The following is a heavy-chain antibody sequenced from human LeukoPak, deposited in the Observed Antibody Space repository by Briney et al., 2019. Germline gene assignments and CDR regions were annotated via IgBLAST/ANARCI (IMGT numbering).Heavy chain of an antibody. D-gene: IGHD6-19*01. CDR1: GFAFSDYY. Sequence: GGSLRLSCAASGFAFSDYYVTSVRQAPGKGLEWISYISISGNDIYYADSVKGRFTISRDNAKDSLYLQMNSLRAEDTAVYYCARSMITVASTAWAYWGQGTLVTVSS. CDR2: ISISGNDI. J-gene: IGHJ4*02. V-gene: IGHV3-11*01. CDR3: ARSMITVASTAWAY.